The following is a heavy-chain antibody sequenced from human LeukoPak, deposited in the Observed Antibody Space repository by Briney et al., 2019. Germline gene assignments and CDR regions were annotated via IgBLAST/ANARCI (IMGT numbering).Heavy chain of an antibody. CDR2: INPNSGNT. V-gene: IGHV1-8*02. Sequence: GASVKVSCKASGYTFTGYYMHWVRQAPGQGLEWMGWINPNSGNTGYAQRFQGRVTMTRNTSISTAYMELSSLRSEDTAVYYCARENFGPRKNANYYYYYMDVWGKGTTVTISS. J-gene: IGHJ6*03. CDR1: GYTFTGYY. D-gene: IGHD2/OR15-2a*01. CDR3: ARENFGPRKNANYYYYYMDV.